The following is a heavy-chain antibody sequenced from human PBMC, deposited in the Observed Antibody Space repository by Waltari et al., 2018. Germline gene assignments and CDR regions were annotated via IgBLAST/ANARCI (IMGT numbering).Heavy chain of an antibody. CDR2: INPNSGGT. Sequence: QVQLVQSGAEVKKPGASVKVSCKASGYTFTGYYMHWVRQAPGQGLEWMGRINPNSGGTNYAQKFQGRGTMTRETSISTAYMELSRLRSDDTAVYYCAIYYDFWSGEEGYWGQGTLVTVSS. CDR1: GYTFTGYY. D-gene: IGHD3-3*01. J-gene: IGHJ4*02. CDR3: AIYYDFWSGEEGY. V-gene: IGHV1-2*06.